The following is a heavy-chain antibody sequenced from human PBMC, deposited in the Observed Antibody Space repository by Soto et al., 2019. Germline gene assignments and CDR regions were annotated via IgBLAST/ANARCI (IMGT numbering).Heavy chain of an antibody. Sequence: QVQLQESGPGLVKPSETLSLTCSVSGGSVSSGSYYWHWIRQPPGKGLEWIGYVYYTGNTNYNPSLKSRVTISVDKSKDQFSLKLSSVTAEDTAVYYCAGAYYDIMTGSSIGFYGMDVWGQGTTVTVSS. CDR2: VYYTGNT. CDR3: AGAYYDIMTGSSIGFYGMDV. J-gene: IGHJ6*02. CDR1: GGSVSSGSYY. D-gene: IGHD3-9*01. V-gene: IGHV4-61*01.